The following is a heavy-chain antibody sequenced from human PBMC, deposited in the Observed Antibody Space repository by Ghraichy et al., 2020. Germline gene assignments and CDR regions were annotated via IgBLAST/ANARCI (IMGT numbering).Heavy chain of an antibody. Sequence: GGSLRLSCATSGITFSTHGMSWVRQAPGKGPEWVSAISADGYDTYYADFVKGRSTISRDNSKSTLYLQVDSLRADDTAIYYCAKAGLDGYPWGQGTLVTVSS. CDR3: AKAGLDGYP. V-gene: IGHV3-23*01. CDR1: GITFSTHG. CDR2: ISADGYDT. J-gene: IGHJ5*02.